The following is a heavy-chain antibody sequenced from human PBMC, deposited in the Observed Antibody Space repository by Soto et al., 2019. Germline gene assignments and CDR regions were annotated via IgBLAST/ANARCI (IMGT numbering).Heavy chain of an antibody. CDR1: GGSISSYY. Sequence: SETLSLSCTVSGGSISSYYWSWIRQPPGKGLEWIGYIYYSGSTNYNPSLKSRVTISVDTSKNQFSLKLSSVTAADTAVYYCARGFFCIGGSCYSDGDGVGAFAIWGQGTMVTVSS. CDR3: ARGFFCIGGSCYSDGDGVGAFAI. CDR2: IYYSGST. D-gene: IGHD2-15*01. V-gene: IGHV4-59*01. J-gene: IGHJ3*02.